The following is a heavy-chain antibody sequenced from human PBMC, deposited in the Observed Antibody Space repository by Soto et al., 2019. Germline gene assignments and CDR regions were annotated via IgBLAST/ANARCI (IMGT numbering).Heavy chain of an antibody. CDR3: ARDSIVVVTATRDYYYYYGMDV. CDR2: IWYDGSNK. Sequence: GGSLRLSCAASGFTFSSYSMHWVRQAPGKGLEWVAVIWYDGSNKYYADSVKGRFTISRDNSKNTLYLQMNSLRAEDTAVYYCARDSIVVVTATRDYYYYYGMDVWGQGTTVTVSS. D-gene: IGHD2-21*02. V-gene: IGHV3-33*01. J-gene: IGHJ6*02. CDR1: GFTFSSYS.